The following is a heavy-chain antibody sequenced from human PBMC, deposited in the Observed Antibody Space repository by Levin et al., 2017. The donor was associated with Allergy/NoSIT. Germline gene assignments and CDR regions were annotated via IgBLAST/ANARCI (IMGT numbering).Heavy chain of an antibody. CDR3: ARVSPLGRYGSGSYYAVLASSGFDY. Sequence: SETLSLTCAVYGGSFSGYYWSWIRQPPGKGLEWIGEINHSGSTNYNPSLKSRVTISVDTSKNQFSLKLSSVTAADTAVYYCARVSPLGRYGSGSYYAVLASSGFDYWGQGTLVTVSS. D-gene: IGHD3-10*01. CDR2: INHSGST. V-gene: IGHV4-34*01. J-gene: IGHJ4*02. CDR1: GGSFSGYY.